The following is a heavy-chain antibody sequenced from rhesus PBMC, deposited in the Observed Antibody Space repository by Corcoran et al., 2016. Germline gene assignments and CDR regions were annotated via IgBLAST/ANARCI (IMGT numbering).Heavy chain of an antibody. D-gene: IGHD2-39*01. CDR1: GYSISSGYA. CDR2: IGGDTGST. Sequence: QVQLQESGPGLAKPSETLSLTCAVSGYSISSGYAWTWVRQPPGKGLEWIGCIGGDTGSTHSTPSLKSRVTISKDTSTNQFSLRLTSVTAADTALYYCVRVDRRAVIIDYWGQGVLVTVSS. V-gene: IGHV4-127*01. J-gene: IGHJ4*01. CDR3: VRVDRRAVIIDY.